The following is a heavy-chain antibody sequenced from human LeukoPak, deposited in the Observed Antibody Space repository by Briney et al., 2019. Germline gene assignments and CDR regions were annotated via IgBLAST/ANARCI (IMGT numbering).Heavy chain of an antibody. CDR2: IVVGSGNT. V-gene: IGHV1-58*01. CDR3: ARRELAGSTAYFDY. Sequence: SVKVSCKASGFTFTSSAVQWVRQARGQRLEWIGWIVVGSGNTNYAQDFQGRVTMTRDTSTSTVYMELSSLRSEDTAVYYCARRELAGSTAYFDYWGQGTLVTVSS. D-gene: IGHD1-26*01. J-gene: IGHJ4*02. CDR1: GFTFTSSA.